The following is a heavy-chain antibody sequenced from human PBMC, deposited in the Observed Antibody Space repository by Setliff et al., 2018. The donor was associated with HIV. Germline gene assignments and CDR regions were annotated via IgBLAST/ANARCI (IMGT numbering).Heavy chain of an antibody. V-gene: IGHV1-2*02. CDR1: GYNFHGYY. CDR3: ARVPSPYSSSWDFDY. CDR2: INPNSGGT. J-gene: IGHJ4*02. Sequence: ASVKVSCQASGYNFHGYYIHWVRQAPGQGLEWMGWINPNSGGTNSAQKFQGRVTMTRDTSINTAYMELTRLRSDDTAVYYCARVPSPYSSSWDFDYWGQGTLVTVSS. D-gene: IGHD6-13*01.